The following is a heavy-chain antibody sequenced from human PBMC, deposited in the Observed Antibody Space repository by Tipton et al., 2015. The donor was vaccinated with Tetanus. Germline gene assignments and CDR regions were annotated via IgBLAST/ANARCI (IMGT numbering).Heavy chain of an antibody. Sequence: TLSLTCAVSGDSVTSSGWWSWVRQSPGKGLEWVAEIDHGWNPHYNPSLRSRVTMSIDKSRDQFSLSLISVTAADTAVYYCARGALGSSSAFDSWGRGILVTVSS. CDR2: IDHGWNP. CDR3: ARGALGSSSAFDS. V-gene: IGHV4/OR15-8*02. CDR1: GDSVTSSGW. D-gene: IGHD6-6*01. J-gene: IGHJ4*01.